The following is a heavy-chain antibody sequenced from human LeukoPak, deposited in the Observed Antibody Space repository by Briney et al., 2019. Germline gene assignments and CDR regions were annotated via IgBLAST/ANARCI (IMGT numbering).Heavy chain of an antibody. CDR1: GFTFSSYA. CDR2: ISYDGSNK. CDR3: AREPLDAEVRFDP. J-gene: IGHJ5*02. V-gene: IGHV3-30-3*01. Sequence: GGSLRLSCAASGFTFSSYAMHWVRQAPGKGLEWVAVISYDGSNKYYADSVKGRFTISRDNSKNTLYLQMNSLRAEDTAVYYCAREPLDAEVRFDPWGQGTLVTVSS.